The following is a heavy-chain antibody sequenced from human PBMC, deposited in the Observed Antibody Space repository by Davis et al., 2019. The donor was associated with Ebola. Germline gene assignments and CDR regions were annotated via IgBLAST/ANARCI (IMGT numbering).Heavy chain of an antibody. D-gene: IGHD3-3*01. V-gene: IGHV3-9*01. Sequence: PGGSLRLSCAASGFTFHDYAMHWVRQAPGKCLEWVSGISWNSANIGYADSVKVRFTISRDNAKNSLYLQMDSLRAEDTALYYCSKGDYDFWSGYRSYYGMDVWGKGTTVTVSS. J-gene: IGHJ6*04. CDR2: ISWNSANI. CDR3: SKGDYDFWSGYRSYYGMDV. CDR1: GFTFHDYA.